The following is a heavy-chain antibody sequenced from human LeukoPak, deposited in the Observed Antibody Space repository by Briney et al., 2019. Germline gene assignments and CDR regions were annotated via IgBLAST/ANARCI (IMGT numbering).Heavy chain of an antibody. V-gene: IGHV4-4*02. CDR1: GGSISSSNW. Sequence: PSGTLSLTCAVSGGSISSSNWWSWVRQPPGKGLEWIGETYHSGSTNYNPSLKSRVTISVDKSKNQFSLKLSSVTAADTAVYYCARGLAYYYDSSGHSYYWGQGTLVTVSS. CDR3: ARGLAYYYDSSGHSYY. CDR2: TYHSGST. J-gene: IGHJ4*02. D-gene: IGHD3-22*01.